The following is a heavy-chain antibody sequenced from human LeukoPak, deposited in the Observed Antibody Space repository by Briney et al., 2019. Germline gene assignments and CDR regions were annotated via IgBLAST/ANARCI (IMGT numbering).Heavy chain of an antibody. Sequence: GESLKISCKGSGYSFTSYWIGWVRQMPGKGLEWMGIIYPGDSDTRYSPSFQGQVTISADKSISTAYLQWSSLKASDTAMYYCASTLGYFISTSCYPPLFAYWGQGTLVPASS. CDR1: GYSFTSYW. J-gene: IGHJ4*02. CDR2: IYPGDSDT. D-gene: IGHD2-2*01. V-gene: IGHV5-51*01. CDR3: ASTLGYFISTSCYPPLFAY.